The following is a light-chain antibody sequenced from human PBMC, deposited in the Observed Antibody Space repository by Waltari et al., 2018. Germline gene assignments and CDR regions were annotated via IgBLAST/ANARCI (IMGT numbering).Light chain of an antibody. J-gene: IGKJ1*01. CDR3: QRTGPVA. CDR1: QSVSRN. V-gene: IGKV3-15*01. CDR2: GAS. Sequence: EIVMTQSPATMSVSPGEGATLSCRASQSVSRNLAWYQQKPGQAPRLLIYGASTRATGIPARFSGSGSGTEFTLTISSLQSEDFAVCYCQRTGPVAFGQGTKVEIK.